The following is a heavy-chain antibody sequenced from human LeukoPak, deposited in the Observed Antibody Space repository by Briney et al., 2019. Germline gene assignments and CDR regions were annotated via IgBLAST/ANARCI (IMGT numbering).Heavy chain of an antibody. CDR3: ARHRTGSSGWYGGPYYFDY. CDR1: GGSISSSSYY. Sequence: SETLSLTCTVSGGSISSSSYYWGWIRQPPGKGLEWIGSIYYSGSTYYNPSLKSRVTISVDTSKNQFSLKLSSMTAADTAVYYCARHRTGSSGWYGGPYYFDYWGQGTLVTVSS. V-gene: IGHV4-39*01. CDR2: IYYSGST. D-gene: IGHD6-19*01. J-gene: IGHJ4*02.